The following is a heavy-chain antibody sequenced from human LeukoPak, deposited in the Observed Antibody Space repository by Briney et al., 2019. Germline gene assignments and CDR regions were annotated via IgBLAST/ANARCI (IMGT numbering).Heavy chain of an antibody. Sequence: PGGSLRLSCAASEFTFCDYWMHWVRQAPGKGLVWVSHINTDGSSPTYGDSAKGRFTVSRDNAKNTLFLQMNRLRVEDTAVYYCARGTAATAGIDYWGQGTLVTVSS. CDR1: EFTFCDYW. CDR3: ARGTAATAGIDY. CDR2: INTDGSSP. D-gene: IGHD6-13*01. J-gene: IGHJ4*02. V-gene: IGHV3-74*01.